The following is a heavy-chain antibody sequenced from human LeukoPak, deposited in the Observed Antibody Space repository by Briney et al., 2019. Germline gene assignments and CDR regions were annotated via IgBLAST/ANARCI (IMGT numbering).Heavy chain of an antibody. CDR2: ISWNSGSI. J-gene: IGHJ4*02. V-gene: IGHV3-9*01. D-gene: IGHD3-3*01. Sequence: GGSLRLSCAASGFTFNDYAMHWVRQAPGKGLEWVSGISWNSGSIGYADSVKGRFTISRDNAKYSLYLQMNSLRAEDTALYYCAKDTNYDFWSGYSDYWGQGTLVTVSS. CDR1: GFTFNDYA. CDR3: AKDTNYDFWSGYSDY.